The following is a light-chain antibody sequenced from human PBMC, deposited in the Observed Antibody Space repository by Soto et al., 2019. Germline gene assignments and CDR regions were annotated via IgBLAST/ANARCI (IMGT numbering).Light chain of an antibody. J-gene: IGKJ5*01. CDR2: GAS. CDR1: QNLSRRY. Sequence: DILLTQSPGTLSFSPGEGATLSCRASQNLSRRYLAWYQQKNGQAPRLLISGASKRATGIPDRFSGGGSGKELTLTISRLEPEDFALYFCKQYDGQQITFGRGTRLEIX. CDR3: KQYDGQQIT. V-gene: IGKV3-20*01.